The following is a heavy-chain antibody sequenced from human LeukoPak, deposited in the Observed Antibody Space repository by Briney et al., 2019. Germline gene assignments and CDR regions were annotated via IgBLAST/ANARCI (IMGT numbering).Heavy chain of an antibody. CDR2: IYYSGST. CDR3: AREYSAFDY. D-gene: IGHD5-12*01. Sequence: SETLSLTCTVSGDPISSYSDYKWTWIRRPPGKRLEWIGYIYYSGSTNYNPSLRSRVTISVDTSKNQFSLKLTSVTAADTAVYYCAREYSAFDYWSQGTLVTVSS. CDR1: GDPISSYSDY. J-gene: IGHJ4*02. V-gene: IGHV4-61*08.